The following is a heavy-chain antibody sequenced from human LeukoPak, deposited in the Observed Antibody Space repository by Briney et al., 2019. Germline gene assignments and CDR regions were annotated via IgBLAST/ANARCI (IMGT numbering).Heavy chain of an antibody. Sequence: PGGSPRLSCSASGFTFSSYAMHWVRQAPGKGLEYVSAISSNGGSTYYADSVKGRFTISRDNSKNTLYLQMSSLGAEDTAVYYCVRIMYSSGWHWFDPWGQGTLVTVSS. D-gene: IGHD6-19*01. CDR1: GFTFSSYA. CDR3: VRIMYSSGWHWFDP. CDR2: ISSNGGST. V-gene: IGHV3-64D*08. J-gene: IGHJ5*02.